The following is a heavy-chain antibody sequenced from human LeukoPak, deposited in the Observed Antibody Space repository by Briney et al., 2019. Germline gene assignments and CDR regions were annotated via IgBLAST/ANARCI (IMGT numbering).Heavy chain of an antibody. CDR1: GFTFSDHY. D-gene: IGHD3-10*01. CDR2: TRNKANSYTT. V-gene: IGHV3-72*01. J-gene: IGHJ4*02. Sequence: GGSLRLSCAASGFTFSDHYMDWVRQAPGKGLEWVGRTRNKANSYTTEYAASVKGRFTISRDDSKNSLYLQMNSPKTEDTAVYYCARPSFSTSSGNPSDYWGQGTLVTVSS. CDR3: ARPSFSTSSGNPSDY.